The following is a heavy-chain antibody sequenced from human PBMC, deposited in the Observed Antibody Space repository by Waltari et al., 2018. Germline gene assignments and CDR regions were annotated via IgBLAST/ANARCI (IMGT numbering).Heavy chain of an antibody. CDR2: SSHSGST. D-gene: IGHD4-17*01. J-gene: IGHJ6*02. CDR1: GESVTGYF. V-gene: IGHV4-34*01. CDR3: ARGPMLDYGDNSGHYYYGLDV. Sequence: QVQLQQWGAGLLKPSETLSRPCAVYGESVTGYFWSGIRHPPGTGLEWSGESSHSGSTNFNPSLKNRVTISVDTSKNQFSLKLSSVTAADAAVYFCARGPMLDYGDNSGHYYYGLDVWGQGTTVIVSS.